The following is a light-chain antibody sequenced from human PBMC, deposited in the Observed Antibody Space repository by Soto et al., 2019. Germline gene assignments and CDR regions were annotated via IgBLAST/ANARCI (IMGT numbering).Light chain of an antibody. Sequence: EIVMTQSPATLSVSPGERATLSCRASQSVSSTLAWYQQKPGQAPRLLTYGATTRATGIPARFSGSGSGTEFTLTISSLQSEDFAVYYCQQYNNWPFTFGPGTKVDIK. J-gene: IGKJ3*01. CDR1: QSVSST. CDR2: GAT. V-gene: IGKV3-15*01. CDR3: QQYNNWPFT.